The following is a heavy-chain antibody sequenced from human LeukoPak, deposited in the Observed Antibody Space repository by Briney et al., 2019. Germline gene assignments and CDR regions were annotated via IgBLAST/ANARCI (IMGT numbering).Heavy chain of an antibody. CDR3: GTNPNSSGYYYSDY. Sequence: GGSLRLSCAASGFTVSSNDMSWVRQAPGKGLEWVSVIYSGGSTYYADSVKGRFTISRDNSKNTLYLQMNSLRAEDTAVYYCGTNPNSSGYYYSDYWGQGTLVTVSS. D-gene: IGHD3-22*01. CDR2: IYSGGST. J-gene: IGHJ4*02. V-gene: IGHV3-66*01. CDR1: GFTVSSND.